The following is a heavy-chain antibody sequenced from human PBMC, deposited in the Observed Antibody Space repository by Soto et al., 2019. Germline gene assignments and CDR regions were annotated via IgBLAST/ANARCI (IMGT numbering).Heavy chain of an antibody. CDR2: ISGSGGST. Sequence: EVQVLESGGGLVQPGGSLRLSCVASGFTFTTYAMTWVRQAPGKGLEWVSIISGSGGSTHYADSVKGRFIISRDNYKKTLYLQMNGLRAEDTAVYYCAKTGFGRYCSSNRCVPFDYWGQGTLVTVSS. CDR3: AKTGFGRYCSSNRCVPFDY. J-gene: IGHJ4*02. CDR1: GFTFTTYA. V-gene: IGHV3-23*01. D-gene: IGHD2-2*01.